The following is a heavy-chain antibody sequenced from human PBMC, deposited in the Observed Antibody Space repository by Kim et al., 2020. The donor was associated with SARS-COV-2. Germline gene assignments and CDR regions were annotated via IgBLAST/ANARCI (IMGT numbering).Heavy chain of an antibody. V-gene: IGHV1-24*01. D-gene: IGHD2-2*01. CDR1: GYTLTELS. CDR3: ATGPLYCSSTSCGGFHS. CDR2: FDPEDGET. Sequence: ASVKVSCKASGYTLTELSMHWVRQAPGQGLEWMGGFDPEDGETIYAQKFQGRVTMTEDTSTDTAYMELSSLRSEDTAVYYCATGPLYCSSTSCGGFHSWGRKPVVTVS. J-gene: IGHJ5*01.